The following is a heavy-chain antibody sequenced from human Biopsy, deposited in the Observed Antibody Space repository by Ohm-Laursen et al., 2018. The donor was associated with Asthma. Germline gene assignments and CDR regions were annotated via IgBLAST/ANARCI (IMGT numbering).Heavy chain of an antibody. CDR3: VRDGTDDAFDI. V-gene: IGHV3-30*01. CDR2: ISKDASTQ. Sequence: SLRLSCAATGFAVSRDYMFWVRQAPGKGPEWVGVISKDASTQDYADSVKGRFTMARDNSKNTRDLQMNSLREEDTAVYYCVRDGTDDAFDIWGQGTVVSVSS. CDR1: GFAVSRDY. D-gene: IGHD1-1*01. J-gene: IGHJ3*02.